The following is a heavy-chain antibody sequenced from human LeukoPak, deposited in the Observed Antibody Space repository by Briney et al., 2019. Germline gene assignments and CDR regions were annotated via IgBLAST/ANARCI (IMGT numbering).Heavy chain of an antibody. CDR2: IYYSGRN. J-gene: IGHJ4*02. D-gene: IGHD6-13*01. Sequence: SETLSLTCTVSGGSISSSSYYWGWIRQPPGKGLEWIGSIYYSGRNYCNPSLKRRVTISVDTSKNQFSLKLSSVTAADTAIYYCAKILYSNNVDYWGQGTLVTVSS. CDR1: GGSISSSSYY. CDR3: AKILYSNNVDY. V-gene: IGHV4-39*07.